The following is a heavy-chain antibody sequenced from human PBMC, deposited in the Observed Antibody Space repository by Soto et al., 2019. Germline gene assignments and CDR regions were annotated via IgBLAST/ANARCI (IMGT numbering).Heavy chain of an antibody. J-gene: IGHJ4*02. Sequence: QVQLVQSGAEVKKPGSSVKGSCKASGGTFSNYIISWVRQAPGQGLEWMGRIIPILGIANYAQKSQGRVTITADNSTSTAYLELSSPRSEDTAVYYCARFTQTSMVGAADFDYWGPGTLVTVSS. CDR2: IIPILGIA. CDR3: ARFTQTSMVGAADFDY. D-gene: IGHD1-26*01. V-gene: IGHV1-69*02. CDR1: GGTFSNYI.